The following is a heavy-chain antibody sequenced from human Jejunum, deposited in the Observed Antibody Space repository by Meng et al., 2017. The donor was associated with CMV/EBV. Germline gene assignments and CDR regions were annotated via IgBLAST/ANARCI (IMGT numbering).Heavy chain of an antibody. V-gene: IGHV4-31*11. Sequence: CAVSCGPIRRGPDSWSWVRQHPEQGLQWLGYIHHSGTAYYNPSLKSRLAISIDTSQNQFSLKLSSVSAADTAVYYCARVPDSDYFDYWGQGTLVTVSS. D-gene: IGHD1-14*01. J-gene: IGHJ4*02. CDR3: ARVPDSDYFDY. CDR2: IHHSGTA. CDR1: CGPIRRGPDS.